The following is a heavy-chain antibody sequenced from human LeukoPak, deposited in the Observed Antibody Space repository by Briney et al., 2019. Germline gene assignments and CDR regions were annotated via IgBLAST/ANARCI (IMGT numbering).Heavy chain of an antibody. CDR2: IDISSSST. J-gene: IGHJ4*02. V-gene: IGHV3-48*04. CDR3: ARGYYDFWSGYYLDY. D-gene: IGHD3-3*01. Sequence: PGGSLRLSCAASGFTFSDYTMNWVRQAPGKGLEWISYIDISSSSTYYADSVKGRFTISRDNAKNSLYLQMNSLRAEDTAVYYCARGYYDFWSGYYLDYWGQGTLVTVSS. CDR1: GFTFSDYT.